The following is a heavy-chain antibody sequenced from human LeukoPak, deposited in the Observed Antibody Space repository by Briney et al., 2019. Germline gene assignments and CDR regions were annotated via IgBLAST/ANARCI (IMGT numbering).Heavy chain of an antibody. CDR1: GFTFGRYG. CDR3: ARDQATVTPRFDP. D-gene: IGHD4-17*01. Sequence: PGGSLRLSCAASGFTFGRYGMHWVRQAPGKGLEWVAVISYDGSDEYYVDSVKGRFTISRDNAKNSLYLQMNSLRAEDTAVYYCARDQATVTPRFDPWGQGTLVTVSS. J-gene: IGHJ5*02. CDR2: ISYDGSDE. V-gene: IGHV3-30*03.